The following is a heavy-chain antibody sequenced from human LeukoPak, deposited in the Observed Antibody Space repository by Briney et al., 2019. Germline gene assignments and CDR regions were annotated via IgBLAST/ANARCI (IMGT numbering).Heavy chain of an antibody. D-gene: IGHD5-12*01. J-gene: IGHJ5*02. CDR1: GFTFSSYW. Sequence: PGGSLRLSCVASGFTFSSYWMSWVRQAPGKGLEWVANIKQDGSENYYGDSVKGRFTISRDNAKNSMYLQMNSLRAEDTAVYYCARGIGGYDLGLSWGQGTLVTVSS. V-gene: IGHV3-7*01. CDR2: IKQDGSEN. CDR3: ARGIGGYDLGLS.